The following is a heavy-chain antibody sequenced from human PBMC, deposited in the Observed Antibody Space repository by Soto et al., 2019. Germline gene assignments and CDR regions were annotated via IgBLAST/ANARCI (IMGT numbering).Heavy chain of an antibody. CDR3: ARERTRGFDS. CDR1: GYTFTSYD. J-gene: IGHJ5*01. V-gene: IGHV1-8*01. CDR2: MNPNSGNT. Sequence: QVQLVQSGAEVKKPGASVKVSCKASGYTFTSYDINWVRQATGQGLEWMGWMNPNSGNTAYAQKFLGRVTLPRNQTICTVYMELRRLRSEDTAAYYCARERTRGFDSWGEGTLVNVSS.